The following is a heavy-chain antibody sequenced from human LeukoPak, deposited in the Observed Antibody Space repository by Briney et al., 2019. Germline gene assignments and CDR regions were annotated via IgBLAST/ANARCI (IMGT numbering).Heavy chain of an antibody. V-gene: IGHV3-7*01. D-gene: IGHD5-18*01. Sequence: GGSLRLSCAASGFTFSSYWMSWVRQAPGKGLEWVPNKKKDGSEKYYVDSVKGRFTISRDNAKKSLYLQMNSLRAEDTAVYYCARHLSGVTGYTYGRGIDYWGQGTLVTVSS. CDR3: ARHLSGVTGYTYGRGIDY. J-gene: IGHJ4*02. CDR2: KKKDGSEK. CDR1: GFTFSSYW.